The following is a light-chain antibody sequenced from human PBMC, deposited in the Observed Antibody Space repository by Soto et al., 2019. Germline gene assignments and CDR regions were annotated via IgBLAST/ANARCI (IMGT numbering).Light chain of an antibody. J-gene: IGKJ4*01. CDR1: QNINNY. CDR2: TTS. Sequence: DIQMTQSPSSLSASVGDRVTITCRASQNINNYLNWYQQKPGKAPKFLIYTTSSLQSGVPSRFSGSESGTDFTLTISSLQPEDFATYYCQQSYSFPLTFGGGTKVDI. V-gene: IGKV1-39*01. CDR3: QQSYSFPLT.